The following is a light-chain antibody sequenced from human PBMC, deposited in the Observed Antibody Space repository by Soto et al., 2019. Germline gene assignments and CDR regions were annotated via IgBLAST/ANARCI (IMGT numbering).Light chain of an antibody. J-gene: IGLJ2*01. CDR2: DVS. Sequence: QSVLTQPASVSGSPGQSITISCTGTSSDVGGYNYVSWYQQHPGKVPKLMIYDVSNRPSGVSNRFYGSKSGNTASLTISGLQAEDEADYYCSSYRSNSTLVFGGGTKLTVL. CDR1: SSDVGGYNY. V-gene: IGLV2-14*01. CDR3: SSYRSNSTLV.